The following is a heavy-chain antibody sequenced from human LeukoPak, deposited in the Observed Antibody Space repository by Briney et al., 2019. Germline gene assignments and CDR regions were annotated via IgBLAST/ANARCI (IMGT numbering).Heavy chain of an antibody. D-gene: IGHD2-2*01. CDR2: IIPIFGTA. Sequence: ASVKVSCKASGGTFSSYAISWVRQAPGQGLEWMGGIIPIFGTANYAQQFQGIVTITADESTSTAYMELSSLRSEDTAVYYCARDERLPAAMDYWGQGTLVTVSS. CDR1: GGTFSSYA. J-gene: IGHJ4*02. V-gene: IGHV1-69*13. CDR3: ARDERLPAAMDY.